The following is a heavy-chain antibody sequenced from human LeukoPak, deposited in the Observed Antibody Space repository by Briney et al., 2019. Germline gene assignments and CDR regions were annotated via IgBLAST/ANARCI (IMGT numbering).Heavy chain of an antibody. CDR3: ARLVASSSWWDY. V-gene: IGHV4-39*01. CDR2: IYYSGST. CDR1: GGSISSSSYY. Sequence: SETLSLTCTVSGGSISSSSYYWGWIRQPPGKGLEWIGSIYYSGSTYYNPSLKSRVTISVDTSKNRFSLKLSSVTAADTAVYYCARLVASSSWWDYWGQGTLVTVSS. J-gene: IGHJ4*02. D-gene: IGHD6-13*01.